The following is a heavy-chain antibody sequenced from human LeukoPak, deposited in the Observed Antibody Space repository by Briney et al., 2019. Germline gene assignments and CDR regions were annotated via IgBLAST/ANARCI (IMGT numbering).Heavy chain of an antibody. CDR1: GFTFSSYW. Sequence: GGSLRLSCAASGFTFSSYWMSWVRQAPGRGLEWVANIKQDGSEEVYVGSVKGRFTISRDNAKNSLFLQMNTLRAEDTAVYFCARDPYSSTWSYGMDVWGQGTTVTVSS. CDR3: ARDPYSSTWSYGMDV. V-gene: IGHV3-7*03. CDR2: IKQDGSEE. J-gene: IGHJ6*02. D-gene: IGHD6-6*01.